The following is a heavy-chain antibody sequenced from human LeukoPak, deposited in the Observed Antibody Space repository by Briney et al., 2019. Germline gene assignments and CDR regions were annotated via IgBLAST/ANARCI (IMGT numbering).Heavy chain of an antibody. CDR2: IYSSGST. Sequence: SETLSLTCSVSGGSISGKFWSWIRQPAGKGMEWIGRIYSSGSTNYNSSLKSRVTMSVDTSKNQFSLRLTSVTAADTGVYYCARNQIDFSQFDPWGQGTLVIVSS. CDR3: ARNQIDFSQFDP. CDR1: GGSISGKF. D-gene: IGHD3-9*01. V-gene: IGHV4-4*07. J-gene: IGHJ5*02.